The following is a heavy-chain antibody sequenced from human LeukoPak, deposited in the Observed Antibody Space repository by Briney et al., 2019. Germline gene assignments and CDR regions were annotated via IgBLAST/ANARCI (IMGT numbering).Heavy chain of an antibody. CDR2: IRSKTNGGTT. D-gene: IGHD3-10*01. V-gene: IGHV3-15*01. J-gene: IGHJ4*02. CDR3: TTDITYGSGSYAFDY. Sequence: GGSLRLSCAASGLTFNNAWMNWVRQAPGKGLEWVGRIRSKTNGGTTDYAAPVKGRFIISRDDSKNTLYLQMNSLKTEDTAVYYCTTDITYGSGSYAFDYWGQGTLVTVSS. CDR1: GLTFNNAW.